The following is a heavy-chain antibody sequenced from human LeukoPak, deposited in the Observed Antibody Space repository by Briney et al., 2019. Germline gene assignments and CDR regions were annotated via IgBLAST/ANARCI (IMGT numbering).Heavy chain of an antibody. Sequence: SETLSLTCTVSGYSISSGYYWGWIRQPPGKGLEWIGSVSHSGTTYYNPSLKSRVTISVDTSKNQFSLKLTSVTAADTAVYYCARDNVPGYFDSWGQGTLVTVSS. CDR2: VSHSGTT. J-gene: IGHJ4*02. V-gene: IGHV4-38-2*02. CDR3: ARDNVPGYFDS. D-gene: IGHD2-8*01. CDR1: GYSISSGYY.